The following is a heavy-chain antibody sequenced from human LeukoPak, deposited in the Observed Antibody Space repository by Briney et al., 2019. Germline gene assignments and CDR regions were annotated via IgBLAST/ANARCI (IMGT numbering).Heavy chain of an antibody. CDR1: GFTFSTYG. V-gene: IGHV3-33*06. Sequence: GGSLRLSCAASGFTFSTYGMHWVRQAPGKGLEWVALIWYDGSNKYYADSMKGRFTISRDNSKNTLYLQMNSLRAEDAALYYCAKDRGGYSGYVYFDQWGQGTLVTVSS. J-gene: IGHJ4*02. D-gene: IGHD5-12*01. CDR2: IWYDGSNK. CDR3: AKDRGGYSGYVYFDQ.